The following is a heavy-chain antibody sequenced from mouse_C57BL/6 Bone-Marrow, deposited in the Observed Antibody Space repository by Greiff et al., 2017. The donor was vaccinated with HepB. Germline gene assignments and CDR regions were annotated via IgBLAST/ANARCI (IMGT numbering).Heavy chain of an antibody. CDR3: ARWFGGDY. CDR1: GYTFTSYT. V-gene: IGHV1-4*01. Sequence: QVQLQQSGAELARPGASVKMSCKASGYTFTSYTMHWVKQRPGPGLEWIGYINPSSGYTKYNQKFKDKATLTADKSSSTAYMQLSSLTSEDAAVYYCARWFGGDYWGQGTTLTVSS. J-gene: IGHJ2*01. D-gene: IGHD1-1*02. CDR2: INPSSGYT.